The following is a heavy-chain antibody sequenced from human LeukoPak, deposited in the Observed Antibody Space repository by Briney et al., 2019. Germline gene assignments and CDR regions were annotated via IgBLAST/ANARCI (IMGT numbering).Heavy chain of an antibody. CDR3: ARSGYSGDY. CDR2: IYYSGST. D-gene: IGHD5-18*01. Sequence: SETLSLTCTVSGGSISSYYWSWIRQPPGKGLEWIGYIYYSGSTNYNPSLKSRVTISVDTSKNQFSLKLSSVTAADTAVYYRARSGYSGDYWGQGTLVTVSS. J-gene: IGHJ4*02. V-gene: IGHV4-59*01. CDR1: GGSISSYY.